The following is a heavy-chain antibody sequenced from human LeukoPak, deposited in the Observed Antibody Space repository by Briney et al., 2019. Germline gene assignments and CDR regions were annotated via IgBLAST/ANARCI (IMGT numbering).Heavy chain of an antibody. V-gene: IGHV3-48*04. D-gene: IGHD6-19*01. Sequence: GGSLRLSCAASGFTFSTYGMSWVRQAPGKGLEWLSYISSSSSTIYYADSVEGRFIISRDNAKNSLYLQMYSLRAEDTAVYYCTRVLYSSAWYGDHYWGQGALVTVSS. CDR1: GFTFSTYG. J-gene: IGHJ4*02. CDR3: TRVLYSSAWYGDHY. CDR2: ISSSSSTI.